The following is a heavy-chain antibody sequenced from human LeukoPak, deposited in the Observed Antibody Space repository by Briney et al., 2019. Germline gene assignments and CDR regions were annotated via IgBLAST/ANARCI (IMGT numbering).Heavy chain of an antibody. CDR2: IYPGDSDT. J-gene: IGHJ4*02. Sequence: GESLKISCKTSAYSFTSYWIAWVRQMPGKGLEWMGIIYPGDSDTRYSPSLQGQVTISADKSISTAYLQWSSLKASDTAMYYCARQSVLGIAAYWGQGTLVTVSS. CDR3: ARQSVLGIAAY. CDR1: AYSFTSYW. V-gene: IGHV5-51*01. D-gene: IGHD6-13*01.